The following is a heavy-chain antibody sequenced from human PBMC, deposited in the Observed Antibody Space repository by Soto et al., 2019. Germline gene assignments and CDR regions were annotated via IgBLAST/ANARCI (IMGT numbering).Heavy chain of an antibody. CDR1: GGTFSSYA. Sequence: ASVKVSCKASGGTFSSYAISWVRQAPGQGLECMGGIIPIFGTANYAQRFQGRVTITAXXXXSXXXMXLXXLRXEXTAVYYCARGWSDSSGYWNYWGQGTLVTVSS. D-gene: IGHD3-22*01. V-gene: IGHV1-69*13. CDR2: IIPIFGTA. CDR3: ARGWSDSSGYWNY. J-gene: IGHJ4*02.